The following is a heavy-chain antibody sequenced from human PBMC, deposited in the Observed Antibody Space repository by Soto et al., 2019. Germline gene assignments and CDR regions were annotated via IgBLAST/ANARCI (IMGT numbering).Heavy chain of an antibody. CDR2: IKQDGSEK. V-gene: IGHV3-7*03. D-gene: IGHD3-16*01. CDR3: ARVVNGGGYYYYGMDV. J-gene: IGHJ6*02. Sequence: GGSLRLSCAASGFTFSSYCMSWVRQAPGKGLEWVANIKQDGSEKYYVDSVKGRFTISRDNAKNSLYLQMNSLRAEDTAVYYCARVVNGGGYYYYGMDVWGQGTTVTVSS. CDR1: GFTFSSYC.